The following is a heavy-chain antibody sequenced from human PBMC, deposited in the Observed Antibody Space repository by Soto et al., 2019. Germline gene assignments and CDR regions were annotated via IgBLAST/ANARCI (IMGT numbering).Heavy chain of an antibody. D-gene: IGHD5-18*01. V-gene: IGHV3-30*18. Sequence: QVQLVESGGGVVQPGRSLRLSCAASRFTFSSYGMHWVRQAPGKGLEWVAAISYDGSNKNYADSVKGRFTISRDNSKNTLYLQMNGVRGKDRAVYHCAKGVVGYVVGVQDYHYRMDVWGQRTKVNVSS. CDR3: AKGVVGYVVGVQDYHYRMDV. J-gene: IGHJ6*02. CDR1: RFTFSSYG. CDR2: ISYDGSNK.